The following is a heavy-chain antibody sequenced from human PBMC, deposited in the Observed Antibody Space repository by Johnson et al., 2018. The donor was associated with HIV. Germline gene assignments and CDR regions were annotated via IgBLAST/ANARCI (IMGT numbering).Heavy chain of an antibody. CDR3: AKGGGLLSAFDI. J-gene: IGHJ3*02. Sequence: QVQLVESGGGVVQPGGSLRLSCAASGFTFSSYGMHWVRQAPGKVLEWVAFIRYDGSNKYYADSVKGRFTISRDNSKNTLYLQMNSLRAEDTAVYYCAKGGGLLSAFDIWGQGTMVTVSS. V-gene: IGHV3-30*02. CDR1: GFTFSSYG. D-gene: IGHD2-2*01. CDR2: IRYDGSNK.